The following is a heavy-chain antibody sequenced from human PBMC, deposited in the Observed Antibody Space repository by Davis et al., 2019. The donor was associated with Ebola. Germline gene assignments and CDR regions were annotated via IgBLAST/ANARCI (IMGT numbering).Heavy chain of an antibody. CDR1: VITFSSYA. CDR3: ATPYRREAYYYYYGMDV. CDR2: ISGSGGST. J-gene: IGHJ6*02. V-gene: IGHV3-23*01. D-gene: IGHD3-16*02. Sequence: GESLKIPCTDPVITFSSYAMTWVRQAPGKGLEWVPAISGSGGSTYYADSVKVRFTTSRDNAKNSLYLQMNSLRAEDTAVYYCATPYRREAYYYYYGMDVWGQGTTVTVSS.